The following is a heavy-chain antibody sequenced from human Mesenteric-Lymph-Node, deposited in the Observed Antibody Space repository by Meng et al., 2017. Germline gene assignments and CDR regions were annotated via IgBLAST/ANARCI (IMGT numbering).Heavy chain of an antibody. V-gene: IGHV3-23*01. CDR2: TSDSGRNT. Sequence: GESLKISCAASGFTFSSYTMNWVRQPPGKGLEWVSATSDSGRNTYHADSVKGRFTIYRDNSKNTLYLQMNSLKAEDTAVYYCAKNGGFRSYAGTDYWGQGTLVTVSS. D-gene: IGHD1-26*01. CDR3: AKNGGFRSYAGTDY. CDR1: GFTFSSYT. J-gene: IGHJ4*02.